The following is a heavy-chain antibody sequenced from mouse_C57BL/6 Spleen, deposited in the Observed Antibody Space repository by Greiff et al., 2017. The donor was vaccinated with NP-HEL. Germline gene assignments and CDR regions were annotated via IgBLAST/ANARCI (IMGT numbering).Heavy chain of an antibody. D-gene: IGHD2-4*01. CDR1: GFSLTSYG. CDR2: IWRGGST. V-gene: IGHV2-5*01. CDR3: AKRGDYDGGDYYAMDY. Sequence: VQLQQSGPGLVQPSQSLSITCTVSGFSLTSYGVHWVRQSPGQGLEWLGVIWRGGSTDYNAAFMSRLSITKDNSKSQVFFKMNSLQADDTAIYYCAKRGDYDGGDYYAMDYWGQGTSVTVSS. J-gene: IGHJ4*01.